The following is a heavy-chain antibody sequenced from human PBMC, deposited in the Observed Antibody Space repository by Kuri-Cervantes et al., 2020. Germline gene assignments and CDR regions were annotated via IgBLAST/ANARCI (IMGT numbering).Heavy chain of an antibody. V-gene: IGHV3-15*01. Sequence: GESLKISCAASGFTFSNAWMSWVRQAPGKGLEWVGRIKSKTDGGTTDYAAPVKGRFTISRDDSKNTLYLQMNSLKTEDTAVYYCTTGPSITTFGVVINYYYYMDVWGKGTTVTVSS. CDR3: TTGPSITTFGVVINYYYYMDV. J-gene: IGHJ6*03. CDR2: IKSKTDGGTT. D-gene: IGHD3-3*01. CDR1: GFTFSNAW.